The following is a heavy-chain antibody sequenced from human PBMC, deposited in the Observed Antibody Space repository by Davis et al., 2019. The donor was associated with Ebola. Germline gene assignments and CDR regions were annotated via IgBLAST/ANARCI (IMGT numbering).Heavy chain of an antibody. CDR2: INPSGGST. J-gene: IGHJ6*02. D-gene: IGHD4-17*01. CDR1: GYTFTSYY. Sequence: ASVKVSCKASGYTFTSYYMHWVRQAPGQGLEWMGIINPSGGSTSYAQKFQGRVTMTRDTSTSTVYMELSSLRSEDTAVYYCAKDDYGDYGYYYYGMDVWGQGTTVTVSS. CDR3: AKDDYGDYGYYYYGMDV. V-gene: IGHV1-46*01.